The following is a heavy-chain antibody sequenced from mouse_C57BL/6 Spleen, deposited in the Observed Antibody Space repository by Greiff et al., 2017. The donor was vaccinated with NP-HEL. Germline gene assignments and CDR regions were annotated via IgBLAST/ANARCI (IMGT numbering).Heavy chain of an antibody. CDR1: GYTFTSYW. V-gene: IGHV1-52*01. J-gene: IGHJ3*01. CDR2: IDTSDSET. D-gene: IGHD2-4*01. Sequence: QVQLQQPGAELVRPGSSVKLSCKASGYTFTSYWMHWVKQRPIQGLEWIGNIDTSDSETHYNQKFKDKATLTVDKSSSTAYMQLSSLTSEDSAVYYCARGEYDYQAWFAYWGQGTLVTVSA. CDR3: ARGEYDYQAWFAY.